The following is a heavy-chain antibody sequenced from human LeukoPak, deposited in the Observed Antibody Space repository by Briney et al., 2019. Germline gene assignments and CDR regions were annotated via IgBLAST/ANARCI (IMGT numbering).Heavy chain of an antibody. D-gene: IGHD3-9*01. CDR3: ATRLILTGCPLKRD. CDR1: GFTFSSYG. V-gene: IGHV3-23*01. J-gene: IGHJ4*02. CDR2: ISGSGGST. Sequence: GGSLRLSCAASGFTFSSYGMSWVRQAPGKGLEWVSAISGSGGSTYYADSVKGRFTISRDNSKNTLYLQMNSLRAEDTAVYYCATRLILTGCPLKRDWGQGTLVTVSS.